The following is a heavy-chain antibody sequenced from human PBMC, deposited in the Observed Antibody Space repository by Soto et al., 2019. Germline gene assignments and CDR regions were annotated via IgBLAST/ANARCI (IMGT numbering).Heavy chain of an antibody. CDR2: ISHDGSNE. CDR3: AKDTFYYSSSGYYVFDD. V-gene: IGHV3-30*18. J-gene: IGHJ4*02. CDR1: GFSFRSYG. D-gene: IGHD3-22*01. Sequence: QVQLVESGGGVVQPGRSLRLSCVVSGFSFRSYGIHWVRQAPGKGLEWVAGISHDGSNEHYVDSVKGRFTISRDNSKNTLFLQMDSLRVDDTAAYYCAKDTFYYSSSGYYVFDDWGQGTLVTVSS.